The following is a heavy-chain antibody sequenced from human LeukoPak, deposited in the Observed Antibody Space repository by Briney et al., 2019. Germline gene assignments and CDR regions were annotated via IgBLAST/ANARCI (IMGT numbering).Heavy chain of an antibody. CDR1: GGSISSCSYY. Sequence: PSETLSLTCTVSGGSISSCSYYWGWIRQPPVKGLEWIASMYYSGTTFYSPSLKSRVTISVDTSKNQLSLKLGSVTAADTAVYYCARHPPRDGSAFDYWGQGTLVTVSS. D-gene: IGHD3-10*01. V-gene: IGHV4-39*01. CDR2: MYYSGTT. CDR3: ARHPPRDGSAFDY. J-gene: IGHJ4*02.